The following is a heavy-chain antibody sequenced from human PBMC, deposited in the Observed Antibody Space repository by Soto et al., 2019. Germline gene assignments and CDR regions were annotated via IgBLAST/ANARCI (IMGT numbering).Heavy chain of an antibody. D-gene: IGHD2-21*02. J-gene: IGHJ4*02. CDR2: INPNSGGT. Sequence: QVQLVQSGAEVKKPGASVKVSCKASGYTFTGYYMHWVRQAPGQGLEWMGWINPNSGGTNYAQKFQGLGTMPGDTAISTAYMELSRLRSDDTAVYYWARAHCGGDCYSGVDYWGQGTLVTVSS. V-gene: IGHV1-2*04. CDR3: ARAHCGGDCYSGVDY. CDR1: GYTFTGYY.